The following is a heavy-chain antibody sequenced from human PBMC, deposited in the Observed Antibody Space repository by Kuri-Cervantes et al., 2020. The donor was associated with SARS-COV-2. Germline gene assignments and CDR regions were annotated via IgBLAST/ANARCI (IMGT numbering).Heavy chain of an antibody. J-gene: IGHJ4*02. V-gene: IGHV3-21*01. CDR3: TKDDFWSGYSDY. Sequence: GESLKISCAASGFTFSSFAMHWVRQAPGKGLERVSSISSSSSYIYYADSVKGRFTISRDNAKNSLYLQMNSLRAEDTAVYYCTKDDFWSGYSDYWGQGTLVTVSS. D-gene: IGHD3-3*01. CDR1: GFTFSSFA. CDR2: ISSSSSYI.